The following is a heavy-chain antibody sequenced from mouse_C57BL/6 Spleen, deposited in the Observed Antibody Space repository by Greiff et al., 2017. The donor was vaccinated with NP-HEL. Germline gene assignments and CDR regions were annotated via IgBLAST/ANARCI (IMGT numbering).Heavy chain of an antibody. CDR3: ARRIYYGSVFDY. CDR1: GFSLSTSGMG. Sequence: QVTLKESGPGILQSSQTLSLTCSFSGFSLSTSGMGVSWIRQPSGKGLEWLAHIYWDDDKRYNPSLKSRLTISKDTSRNQVFLKITSVDTADTATYYCARRIYYGSVFDYWGQGTTLTVSS. D-gene: IGHD1-1*01. V-gene: IGHV8-12*01. CDR2: IYWDDDK. J-gene: IGHJ2*01.